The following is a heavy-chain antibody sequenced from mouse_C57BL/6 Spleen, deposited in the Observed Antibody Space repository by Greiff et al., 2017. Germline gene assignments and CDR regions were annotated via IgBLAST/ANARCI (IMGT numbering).Heavy chain of an antibody. D-gene: IGHD1-1*01. CDR3: ARQSSPAWFAY. CDR1: GYSITSGYY. J-gene: IGHJ3*01. Sequence: EVHLVESGPGLVKPSQSLSLTCSVTGYSITSGYYWNWLRQFPGNKLEWMGYISYDGSNNYNPSLKNRIPITRDTSKNQFFLKLNSVTTEDTATYYCARQSSPAWFAYWGQGTLVTVSA. CDR2: ISYDGSN. V-gene: IGHV3-6*01.